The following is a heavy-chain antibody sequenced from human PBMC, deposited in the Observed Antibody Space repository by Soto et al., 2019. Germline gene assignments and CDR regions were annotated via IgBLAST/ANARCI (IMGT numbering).Heavy chain of an antibody. D-gene: IGHD1-20*01. CDR3: ARNLYNTGSFDH. CDR1: GYTFTSYD. CDR2: RTPNSGDT. V-gene: IGHV1-8*02. J-gene: IGHJ4*02. Sequence: QVQLVQSGAEVKKPGASVKVSCKASGYTFTSYDINWVRQAPGQGLEWVGWRTPNSGDTGYAQPFQGRVTLTRDTSRSTAYMELSSLTSEDTAVYYCARNLYNTGSFDHWGQGTLVTVSS.